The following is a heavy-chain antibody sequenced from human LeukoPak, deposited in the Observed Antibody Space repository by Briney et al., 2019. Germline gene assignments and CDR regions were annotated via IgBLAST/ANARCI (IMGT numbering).Heavy chain of an antibody. J-gene: IGHJ3*02. Sequence: PSETLSLTCAVSGGSISSGGYSWSWIRQPPGKGLEWIGYIYHSGSTYYNPSLKGRVTISVDRSKNQFSLKLSSVTAADTAVYYCARAVSFDIWGQGTMVTVSS. CDR2: IYHSGST. CDR3: ARAVSFDI. V-gene: IGHV4-30-2*01. CDR1: GGSISSGGYS.